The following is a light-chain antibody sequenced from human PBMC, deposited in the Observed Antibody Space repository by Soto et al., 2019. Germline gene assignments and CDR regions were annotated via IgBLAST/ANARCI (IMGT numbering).Light chain of an antibody. Sequence: EIVLTQSPGTLSLSPGERATLSCRASQSVSSSYLAWYQQKPGQAPRLLIYGASSSATGSPARFSGSGSGTYFTLTISRLETEDFAAYYCQQYDSSRFTFGPGTKVDVK. J-gene: IGKJ3*01. CDR3: QQYDSSRFT. CDR2: GAS. CDR1: QSVSSSY. V-gene: IGKV3-20*01.